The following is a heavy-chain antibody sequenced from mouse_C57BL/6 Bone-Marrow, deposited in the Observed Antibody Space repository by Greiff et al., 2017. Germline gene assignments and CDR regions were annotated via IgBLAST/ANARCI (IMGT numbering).Heavy chain of an antibody. CDR1: GYTFTSYW. Sequence: QVQLQQPGAELVKPGASVKLSCKASGYTFTSYWMQWVKQRPGQGLEWIGEIDPSDSYTNYNQKFKGKATLTVYTSSSTAYMQLSSLTSEDSAVYYCATGLRDALYAMDYWGQGTSVTVSS. CDR3: ATGLRDALYAMDY. V-gene: IGHV1-50*01. J-gene: IGHJ4*01. CDR2: IDPSDSYT. D-gene: IGHD2-4*01.